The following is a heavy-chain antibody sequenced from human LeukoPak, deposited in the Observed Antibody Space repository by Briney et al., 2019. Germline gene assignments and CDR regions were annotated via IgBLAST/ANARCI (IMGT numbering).Heavy chain of an antibody. V-gene: IGHV1-18*04. D-gene: IGHD3-10*01. CDR1: GYTFTSYG. Sequence: ASVKVSCKASGYTFTSYGISWVRQAPGRGLEWMGWISAYNGNTNYAQKLQGRVTMTTDTSTSTAYMELRSLRSDDTAVYYCARDYGTYYYGSGSYPRMDVWGKGTTVTVSS. CDR2: ISAYNGNT. CDR3: ARDYGTYYYGSGSYPRMDV. J-gene: IGHJ6*03.